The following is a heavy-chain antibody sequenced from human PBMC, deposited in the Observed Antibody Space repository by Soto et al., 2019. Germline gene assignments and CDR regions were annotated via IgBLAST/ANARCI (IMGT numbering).Heavy chain of an antibody. V-gene: IGHV4-59*08. Sequence: SETLSLTCTVSGGSISSYYWSWIRQPPGKGLKWIGYIYYTGTTTYNPSIKSRVTISVDSSKNQFSLNLTSVSAADTAVYYCARLGGFYQSLDSWGQGTLVTVS. CDR1: GGSISSYY. CDR2: IYYTGTT. CDR3: ARLGGFYQSLDS. D-gene: IGHD3-22*01. J-gene: IGHJ5*01.